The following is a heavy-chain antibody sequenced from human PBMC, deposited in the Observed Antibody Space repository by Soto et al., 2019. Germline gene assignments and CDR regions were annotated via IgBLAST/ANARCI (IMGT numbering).Heavy chain of an antibody. CDR1: GGSISSYY. CDR2: IYYSGST. Sequence: SETLSLTCTVPGGSISSYYWSWIRQPPGKGLEWIGYIYYSGSTNYNPSLKSRVTIPVDTSKNQFSLKLSSVTAADTAVYHCARGERKRYDSSGYSHFDYWGQGTLVTVSS. V-gene: IGHV4-59*01. CDR3: ARGERKRYDSSGYSHFDY. J-gene: IGHJ4*02. D-gene: IGHD3-22*01.